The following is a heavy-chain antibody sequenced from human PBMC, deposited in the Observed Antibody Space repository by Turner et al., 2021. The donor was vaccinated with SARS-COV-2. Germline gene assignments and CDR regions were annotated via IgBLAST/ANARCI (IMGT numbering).Heavy chain of an antibody. CDR3: ARDRAFGDSSGRDY. D-gene: IGHD3-22*01. J-gene: IGHJ4*02. CDR1: GFTFSSYG. Sequence: QVQLVESGGGVVQPGRCLRLSCAASGFTFSSYGMHWVRQAPGKGLEWVAVIWFDGSNKYYADSVKGRFTISRDNSKNTLYLQMNSLRAEDTAVYYCARDRAFGDSSGRDYWGQGTLVTVSS. CDR2: IWFDGSNK. V-gene: IGHV3-33*01.